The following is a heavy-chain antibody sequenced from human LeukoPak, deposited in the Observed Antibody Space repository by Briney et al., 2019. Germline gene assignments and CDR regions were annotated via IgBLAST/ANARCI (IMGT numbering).Heavy chain of an antibody. Sequence: SETLSLTCTVSGGSISSSSYYWGWIRQPPGKGLEWIGSIYYSGSTYYNPSLKSRVTISVDTSKNQFSLKLSSVTAADTAVYYCARDRGRGTKGNWFDPWGQETLVTVSS. V-gene: IGHV4-39*07. CDR1: GGSISSSSYY. CDR3: ARDRGRGTKGNWFDP. CDR2: IYYSGST. D-gene: IGHD2-8*01. J-gene: IGHJ5*02.